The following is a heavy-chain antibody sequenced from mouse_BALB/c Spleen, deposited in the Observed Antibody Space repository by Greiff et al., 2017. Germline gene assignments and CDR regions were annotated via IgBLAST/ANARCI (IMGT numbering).Heavy chain of an antibody. CDR3: GRPLLRLRGGFDY. Sequence: EVQLQQSGAELVRPGALVKLSCKASGFTIKDYYMHWVKQRPEQGLEWIGWIDPENGNTIYDPKFQGKASITAETSSNTAYLQHSSLTSADTAVYYYGRPLLRLRGGFDYWGQGTTLTVSS. CDR1: GFTIKDYY. CDR2: IDPENGNT. V-gene: IGHV14-1*02. J-gene: IGHJ2*01. D-gene: IGHD1-2*01.